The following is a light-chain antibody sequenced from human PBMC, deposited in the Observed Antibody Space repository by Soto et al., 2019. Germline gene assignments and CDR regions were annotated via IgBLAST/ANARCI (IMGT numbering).Light chain of an antibody. CDR3: SSYTTTSTPWV. J-gene: IGLJ3*02. Sequence: QSALTQPASVSGSPGQPITISCTGTSSDVGGYKYVSWYQQHPGKAPKLIIYDVSYRPSGVPNRFSGSKSGNTASLTISGLQVEDEADYYCSSYTTTSTPWVFGGGTKLTVL. V-gene: IGLV2-14*03. CDR1: SSDVGGYKY. CDR2: DVS.